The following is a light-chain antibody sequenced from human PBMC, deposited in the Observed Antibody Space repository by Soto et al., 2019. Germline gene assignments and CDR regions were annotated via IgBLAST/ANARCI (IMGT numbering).Light chain of an antibody. CDR2: KAS. CDR3: QQYETYSPWT. CDR1: QIIDTW. J-gene: IGKJ5*01. Sequence: DIQVTQSASSLSASVGDRITITCRASQIIDTWLAWYQQKPGQAPKLLIYKASSLENGVPSRFSGSGSGTEFTLTISSLQPDDFATYYCQQYETYSPWTFGQGTRLEI. V-gene: IGKV1-5*03.